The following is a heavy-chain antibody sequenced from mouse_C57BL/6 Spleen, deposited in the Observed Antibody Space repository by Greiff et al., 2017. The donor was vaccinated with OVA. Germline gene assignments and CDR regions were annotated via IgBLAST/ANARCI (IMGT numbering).Heavy chain of an antibody. CDR3: TFIYDGYPSY. CDR1: GFNFKDSY. V-gene: IGHV14-1*01. D-gene: IGHD2-3*01. J-gene: IGHJ4*01. Sequence: VHLQRSGAELVRPGASVNFSCTASGFNFKDSYFHWVKQRPEQGLEWIGRFDPEDGDTEYAPKFQGKATMTADTSSNTAYLQLSSLTSEDTAVYYCTFIYDGYPSYWGQGTSVTVSS. CDR2: FDPEDGDT.